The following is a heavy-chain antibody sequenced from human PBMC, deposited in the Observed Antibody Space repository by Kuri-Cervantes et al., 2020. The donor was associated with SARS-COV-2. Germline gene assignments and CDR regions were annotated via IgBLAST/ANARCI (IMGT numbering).Heavy chain of an antibody. CDR1: GFTFSNAW. CDR3: TTDLRWRPELHYYYYMDV. J-gene: IGHJ6*03. D-gene: IGHD4-23*01. CDR2: IKSKTDGGTT. Sequence: GESLKSSCAASGFTFSNAWMSWVRQAPGKGLEWVGRIKSKTDGGTTDYAAPVKGRFTISRDDSKNTLYLQMNSLKTEDTAVYYCTTDLRWRPELHYYYYMDVWGKGTTVTVSS. V-gene: IGHV3-15*01.